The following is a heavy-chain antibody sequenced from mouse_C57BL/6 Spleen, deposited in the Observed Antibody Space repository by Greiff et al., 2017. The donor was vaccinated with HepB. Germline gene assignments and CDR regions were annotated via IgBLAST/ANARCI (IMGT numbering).Heavy chain of an antibody. J-gene: IGHJ1*03. D-gene: IGHD1-1*01. CDR3: ARDTYYYGSSYGYFDV. CDR2: ISYSGST. Sequence: ESGPGMVKPSQSLSLTCTVTGYSITSGYDWHWIRHFPGNKLEWIGYISYSGSTNYNPSLNSRISITHDTSKNHFFLKLNSVTTEDTATYYCARDTYYYGSSYGYFDVWGTGTTVTVSS. CDR1: GYSITSGYD. V-gene: IGHV3-1*01.